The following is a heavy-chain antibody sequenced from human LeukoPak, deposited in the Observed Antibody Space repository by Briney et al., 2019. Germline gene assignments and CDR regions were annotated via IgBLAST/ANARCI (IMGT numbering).Heavy chain of an antibody. Sequence: GGSLRLSCVASGFTFSSYWMYWVRQAPGKGLVWVSRINTDVNSAIYADFVKGRFTISRDNAKNTLYLQMNSLRAEDTAVYYCARGLGGSGASWGQGILVTVSS. J-gene: IGHJ5*02. CDR1: GFTFSSYW. V-gene: IGHV3-74*01. CDR3: ARGLGGSGAS. D-gene: IGHD1-26*01. CDR2: INTDVNSA.